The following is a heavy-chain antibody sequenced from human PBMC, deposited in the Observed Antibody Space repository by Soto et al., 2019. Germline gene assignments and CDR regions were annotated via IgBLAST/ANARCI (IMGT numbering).Heavy chain of an antibody. CDR1: GYTFSSYW. J-gene: IGHJ5*02. V-gene: IGHV5-51*01. CDR3: ASHVSGNWFDP. D-gene: IGHD1-26*01. Sequence: GESLKISCKGSGYTFSSYWIGWVRQMPGKGLEWMGIIYPPDSDTRYSPSFQGQVTISVDKSMTTAYVQWSSLKASDTAMYYCASHVSGNWFDPWGQGTLVTVSS. CDR2: IYPPDSDT.